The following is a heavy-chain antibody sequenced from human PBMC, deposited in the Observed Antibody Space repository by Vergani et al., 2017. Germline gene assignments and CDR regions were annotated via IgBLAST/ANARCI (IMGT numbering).Heavy chain of an antibody. CDR2: ISGSGGST. J-gene: IGHJ4*02. CDR1: GFTFSSYA. V-gene: IGHV3-23*01. CDR3: AKNPPPHRAGIEAAGTTH. Sequence: EVQLLESGGGLVQPGGSLRLSCAASGFTFSSYAMSWVRQAPGKGLEWVSAISGSGGSTYYAASVKGRFTISRDKSKNTLYLQMNSLRAEDTAVDYYAKNPPPHRAGIEAAGTTHWGQGTLVTVSS. D-gene: IGHD6-13*01.